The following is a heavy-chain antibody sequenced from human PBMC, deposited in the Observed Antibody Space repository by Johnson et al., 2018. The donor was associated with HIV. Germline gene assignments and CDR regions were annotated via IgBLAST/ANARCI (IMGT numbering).Heavy chain of an antibody. J-gene: IGHJ3*02. V-gene: IGHV3-20*04. D-gene: IGHD1/OR15-1a*01. CDR1: GFTVSNYY. CDR3: ARGGLGFQNIHDPLDI. Sequence: EVQSVESGGGLVQPGGSLRLSCAASGFTVSNYYMTWVRQSPGKGLEWVSVIYWNGVRTTYADSVKGRFTISRDNAKNSLYLQMNSLRAEDTALYYCARGGLGFQNIHDPLDIWGQGTMVTVSS. CDR2: IYWNGVRT.